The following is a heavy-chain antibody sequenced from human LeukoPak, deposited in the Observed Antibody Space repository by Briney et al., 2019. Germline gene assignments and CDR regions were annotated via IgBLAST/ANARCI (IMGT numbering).Heavy chain of an antibody. V-gene: IGHV3-64*01. CDR1: GFTFSTYA. J-gene: IGHJ4*02. CDR2: ISSDGGGT. D-gene: IGHD3-22*01. CDR3: ARDPYDNSGGRLYFDY. Sequence: SGGSLKLSCVASGFTFSTYAIHWVRQAPGKGLEHVSSISSDGGGTFYAKSVKGRFTISRDNSKNTVYLQMGSLRVEDMAVYYCARDPYDNSGGRLYFDYWGQGTLVTVSS.